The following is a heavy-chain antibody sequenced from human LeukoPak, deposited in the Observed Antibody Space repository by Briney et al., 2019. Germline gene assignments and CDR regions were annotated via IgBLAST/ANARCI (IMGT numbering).Heavy chain of an antibody. CDR2: FDPEDVET. CDR1: GYTLTELA. Sequence: AASVKVSFKVSGYTLTELAIHWVRQAPGKGLEWMGGFDPEDVETIYAQKFQGRVTMTEDTYTDTAYMELSSLRSEDTAVYYCATYSGYAAYWGQGTLVSVSS. D-gene: IGHD5-12*01. V-gene: IGHV1-24*01. CDR3: ATYSGYAAY. J-gene: IGHJ4*02.